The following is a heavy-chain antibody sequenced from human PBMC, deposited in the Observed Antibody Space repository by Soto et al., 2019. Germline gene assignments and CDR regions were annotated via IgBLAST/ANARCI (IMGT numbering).Heavy chain of an antibody. D-gene: IGHD6-13*01. CDR1: GYTFTGYY. J-gene: IGHJ4*02. CDR2: INPNSGGT. CDR3: ARDIAAAGFYYFDY. V-gene: IGHV1-2*02. Sequence: ASVKVSCKASGYTFTGYYMHWVRQAPGQGLEWMGWINPNSGGTNYAQKFQGRVTMTRDTSISTAYMELSRLRSDDAAVYYCARDIAAAGFYYFDYWGQGTLVTSPQ.